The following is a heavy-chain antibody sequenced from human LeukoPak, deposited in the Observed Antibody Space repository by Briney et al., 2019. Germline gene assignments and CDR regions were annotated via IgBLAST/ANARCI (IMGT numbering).Heavy chain of an antibody. V-gene: IGHV3-23*01. CDR3: AKVRPYCSSTRCYARSGLFDY. CDR1: GFTFSSYA. CDR2: ISGSGDNT. D-gene: IGHD2-2*01. Sequence: GGSLRLSCAASGFTFSSYAMNWVRQAPGKGLEGVSAISGSGDNTYYADSVKGRFTISRDNSKNTLYLQMNSLRAEDTAVYYCAKVRPYCSSTRCYARSGLFDYWGQGTLVTVSS. J-gene: IGHJ4*02.